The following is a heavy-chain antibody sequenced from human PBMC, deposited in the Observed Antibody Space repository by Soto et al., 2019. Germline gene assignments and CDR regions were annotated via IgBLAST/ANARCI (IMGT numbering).Heavy chain of an antibody. CDR2: INPNSGGT. D-gene: IGHD2-2*01. J-gene: IGHJ6*02. V-gene: IGHV1-2*02. CDR1: GYTFTGYY. Sequence: AASVKVSCKASGYTFTGYYMHWVRQAPGQGLEWMGWINPNSGGTNYAQKFQGRVTMTRDTSISTAYMELSRLRSDDTAVYYCARVRIYCSSTSCYSSGGRAKYYGMDVWGQGTTVTVSS. CDR3: ARVRIYCSSTSCYSSGGRAKYYGMDV.